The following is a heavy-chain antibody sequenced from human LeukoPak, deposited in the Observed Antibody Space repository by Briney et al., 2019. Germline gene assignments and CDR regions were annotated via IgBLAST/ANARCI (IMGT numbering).Heavy chain of an antibody. CDR2: INPNSGGT. CDR3: ARARELTTNWFDP. V-gene: IGHV1-2*02. Sequence: GASAKVSCKASGYTFTGYYMHWVRQAPGQGLEWMGWINPNSGGTNYAQKFQGRVTMTRDTSISTAYMELSRLRSDDTAVYYCARARELTTNWFDPWGQGTLVTVSS. D-gene: IGHD1-1*01. CDR1: GYTFTGYY. J-gene: IGHJ5*02.